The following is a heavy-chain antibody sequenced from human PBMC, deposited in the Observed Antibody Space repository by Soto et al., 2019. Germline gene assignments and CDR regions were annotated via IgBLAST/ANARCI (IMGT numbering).Heavy chain of an antibody. D-gene: IGHD3-22*01. J-gene: IGHJ4*02. Sequence: GGSLRLSCAASGFTFSSYGMHWVRQAPGKGLVWVSRINSDGSSTSYADSVKGRFTISRDNAKNTLYLQMNSLRAEDTAVYYCASESNYYDSSGYYSHFAYWGQGTLVTV. CDR2: INSDGSST. CDR1: GFTFSSYG. CDR3: ASESNYYDSSGYYSHFAY. V-gene: IGHV3-74*01.